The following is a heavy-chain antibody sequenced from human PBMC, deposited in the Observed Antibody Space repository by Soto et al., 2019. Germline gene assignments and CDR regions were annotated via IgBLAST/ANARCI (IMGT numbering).Heavy chain of an antibody. CDR1: GFTFSSYG. V-gene: IGHV3-48*01. D-gene: IGHD6-13*01. Sequence: EVQLVESGGGVVQPGGSLGLSCAASGFTFSSYGMNWVRQTPGKGLEWVAEISIRSNNIYYADSVKGRFTISRDNAKNSLHLQMTGLGGPDTAVYYSQRGAAGNAYFWGQGIRVTVS. CDR3: QRGAAGNAYF. J-gene: IGHJ4*02. CDR2: ISIRSNNI.